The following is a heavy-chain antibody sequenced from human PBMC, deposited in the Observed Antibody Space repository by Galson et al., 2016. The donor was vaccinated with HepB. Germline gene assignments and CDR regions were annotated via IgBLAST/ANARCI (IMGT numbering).Heavy chain of an antibody. D-gene: IGHD3-22*01. CDR2: TYYRSKWYS. CDR1: GDSVSSKSAT. Sequence: CAISGDSVSSKSATWNWIRQSPSRGLEWLGRTYYRSKWYSDYAVSLKSRISINPDTSKNQFSLQLNSVTPEDTAVYYCARAAKSVDSSGSNLDYWGQGTLVTVSS. J-gene: IGHJ4*02. V-gene: IGHV6-1*01. CDR3: ARAAKSVDSSGSNLDY.